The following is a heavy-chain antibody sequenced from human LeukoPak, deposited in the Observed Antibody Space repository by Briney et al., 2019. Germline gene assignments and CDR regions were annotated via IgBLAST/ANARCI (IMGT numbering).Heavy chain of an antibody. J-gene: IGHJ4*02. Sequence: GESLKISWKGSGYSFNSYLIGWVRQMPGKGLGWMGIIYPGDSDTRYSPSFQGQVTISADKSISTAYLQWSSLKASDTAMYYCARPMDPYDRSEYDYWGQGTLVTVSS. CDR1: GYSFNSYL. CDR2: IYPGDSDT. CDR3: ARPMDPYDRSEYDY. V-gene: IGHV5-51*01. D-gene: IGHD3-22*01.